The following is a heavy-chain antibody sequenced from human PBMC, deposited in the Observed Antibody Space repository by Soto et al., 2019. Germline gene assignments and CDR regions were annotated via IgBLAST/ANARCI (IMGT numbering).Heavy chain of an antibody. D-gene: IGHD2-21*02. J-gene: IGHJ4*02. Sequence: QVQLVESGGGVVQPGRSLRLSCAASGFTFSSYAMHWVRQAPGKGLEWVAVISYDGSNKYYADSVKGRFTISRDNSKNTLYLQMNSLRAEDTAVYYCYTNIVVVTATDIDYWGQGPLVTVSS. CDR3: YTNIVVVTATDIDY. CDR1: GFTFSSYA. V-gene: IGHV3-30-3*01. CDR2: ISYDGSNK.